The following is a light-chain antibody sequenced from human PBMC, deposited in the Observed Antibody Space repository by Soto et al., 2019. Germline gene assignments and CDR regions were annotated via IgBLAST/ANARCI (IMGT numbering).Light chain of an antibody. J-gene: IGKJ4*01. V-gene: IGKV3-20*01. Sequence: VLTQSPGTLSLSPGERATLSCRASQIGSGNFLAWYQQIPGQTPRLLIYGASSRATGIPERISGSGSGTDFTLTIHRLEHEDFAVYYCQQYGDSPLTFGGVTKLEMK. CDR3: QQYGDSPLT. CDR2: GAS. CDR1: QIGSGNF.